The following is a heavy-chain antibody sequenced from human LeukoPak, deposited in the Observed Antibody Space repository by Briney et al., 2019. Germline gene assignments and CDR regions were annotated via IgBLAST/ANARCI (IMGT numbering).Heavy chain of an antibody. Sequence: GESLRLSCAASGFTFKKYWMNWVGQVPGKGLECLANTKEDGSETYYADSVKGRFTISRDNHKNLLFLQINSLRVEDTAVYYCARETPRRGETRDGYRWGQGTLVTVSS. V-gene: IGHV3-7*01. CDR2: TKEDGSET. D-gene: IGHD5-24*01. J-gene: IGHJ4*02. CDR3: ARETPRRGETRDGYR. CDR1: GFTFKKYW.